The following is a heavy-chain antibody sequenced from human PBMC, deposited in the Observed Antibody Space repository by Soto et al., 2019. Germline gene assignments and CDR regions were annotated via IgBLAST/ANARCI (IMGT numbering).Heavy chain of an antibody. J-gene: IGHJ4*02. Sequence: PAETLSLTCTVSGGSISSGGYYWSWIRQHPGKGLEWIGYIYYSGSTHYNPSLKSRVTISVDTSKNQFSLKLSSVTAADTAVYYCAREQGGYSDYWGQGTLVTVSS. CDR3: AREQGGYSDY. D-gene: IGHD2-15*01. CDR1: GGSISSGGYY. V-gene: IGHV4-31*03. CDR2: IYYSGST.